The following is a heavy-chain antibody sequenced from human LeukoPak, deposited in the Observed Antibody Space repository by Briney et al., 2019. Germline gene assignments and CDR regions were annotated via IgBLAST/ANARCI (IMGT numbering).Heavy chain of an antibody. D-gene: IGHD5-24*01. V-gene: IGHV4-39*07. CDR1: GGSISSSSYY. CDR2: IYYSGST. CDR3: ARARGDGYVAY. J-gene: IGHJ4*02. Sequence: SGTLSLTCTVSGGSISSSSYYWGWIRQPPGKGLEWIGSIYYSGSTYYNPSLKSRVTISVDTSKNQFSLKLSSVTAADTAVYYCARARGDGYVAYWGQGTLVTVSS.